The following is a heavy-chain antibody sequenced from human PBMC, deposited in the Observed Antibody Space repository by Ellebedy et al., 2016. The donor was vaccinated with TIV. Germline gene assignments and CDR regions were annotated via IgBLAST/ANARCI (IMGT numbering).Heavy chain of an antibody. CDR2: ISWNSGTT. CDR3: ARDLRITARDYYLDY. CDR1: GFTFDDYA. J-gene: IGHJ4*02. V-gene: IGHV3-9*01. Sequence: SLKISCAASGFTFDDYAMHWVRQAPGKGLEWVSGISWNSGTTDYADFMKGRFTISRDNAKNSLYLQMNRLRADDTAFYYCARDLRITARDYYLDYWGQGTLVTVSS. D-gene: IGHD6-6*01.